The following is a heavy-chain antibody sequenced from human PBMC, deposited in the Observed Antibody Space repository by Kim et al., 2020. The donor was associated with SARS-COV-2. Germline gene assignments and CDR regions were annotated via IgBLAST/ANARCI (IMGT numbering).Heavy chain of an antibody. V-gene: IGHV5-51*01. D-gene: IGHD3-9*01. CDR1: GYSFTSYW. CDR3: ARSRTVLRYFDWSTAYGMDV. CDR2: IYPGDSDT. J-gene: IGHJ6*02. Sequence: GESLKISCKGSGYSFTSYWIGWVRQMPGKGLEWMGIIYPGDSDTRYSPSFQGQVTISADKSISTAYLQWSSLKASDTAMYYCARSRTVLRYFDWSTAYGMDVWGQGTTVTVSS.